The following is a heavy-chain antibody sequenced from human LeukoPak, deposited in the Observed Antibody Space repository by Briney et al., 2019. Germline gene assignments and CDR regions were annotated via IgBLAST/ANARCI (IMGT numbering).Heavy chain of an antibody. CDR2: IIPIFGTA. CDR1: GCTFSSYA. D-gene: IGHD6-6*01. V-gene: IGHV1-69*05. J-gene: IGHJ5*02. Sequence: SVKVSCKASGCTFSSYAISWVRQAPGQGLEWMGGIIPIFGTANYAQKFQGRVTITTDESTSTAYMELSSLRSEETAVYYCARGMEQLSWFDPWGQGTLVTVSS. CDR3: ARGMEQLSWFDP.